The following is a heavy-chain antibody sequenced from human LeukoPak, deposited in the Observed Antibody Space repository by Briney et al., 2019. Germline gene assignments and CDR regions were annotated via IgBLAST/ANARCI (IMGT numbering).Heavy chain of an antibody. CDR3: ALGVVTNDAFDI. CDR1: GYTFTSCY. J-gene: IGHJ3*02. D-gene: IGHD4-23*01. CDR2: INPSGGST. Sequence: ASVKVSCKASGYTFTSCYMHWVRQAPGQGLEWMGIINPSGGSTSYAQKFQGRVTMTRDTSTSTVYMELSSLRSEDTAVYYCALGVVTNDAFDIWGQGTMVTVSS. V-gene: IGHV1-46*01.